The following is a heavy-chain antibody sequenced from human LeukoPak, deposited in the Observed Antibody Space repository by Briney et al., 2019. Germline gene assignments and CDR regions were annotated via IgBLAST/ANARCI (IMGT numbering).Heavy chain of an antibody. V-gene: IGHV1-2*02. CDR3: ARSTRQTGTPTG. Sequence: ASVTVSCTASGYTFTGYYMHWVRQAPGQGLEWMGWINPNSGGTNYAQKFQGRVTMTRDTSISTAYMELSRLRSDDTAVYYCARSTRQTGTPTGWGQGTLVTVSS. D-gene: IGHD1-1*01. CDR1: GYTFTGYY. CDR2: INPNSGGT. J-gene: IGHJ4*02.